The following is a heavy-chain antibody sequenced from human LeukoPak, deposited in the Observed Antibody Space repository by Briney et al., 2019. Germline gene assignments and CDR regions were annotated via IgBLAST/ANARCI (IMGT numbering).Heavy chain of an antibody. Sequence: PGGSLRLSCAASGFTFSSYAMSWVRQAPGKGLEWVSAISGSGGSTYYADSVKGRFTISRDNSRNTAYLQMNSLRAEDTALYYCVRVRNHAFDVWGQGTMVTVSS. V-gene: IGHV3-23*01. D-gene: IGHD3-10*01. J-gene: IGHJ3*01. CDR3: VRVRNHAFDV. CDR2: ISGSGGST. CDR1: GFTFSSYA.